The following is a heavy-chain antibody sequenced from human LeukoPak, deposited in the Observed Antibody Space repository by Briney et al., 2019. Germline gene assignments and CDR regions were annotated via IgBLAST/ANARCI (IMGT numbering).Heavy chain of an antibody. CDR3: ASGYYGTRTLAFDF. J-gene: IGHJ4*02. CDR1: GGSIGSYY. V-gene: IGHV4-59*01. Sequence: SETLSLTCTVSGGSIGSYYWSWVRQPPGKGLEWVGYIYYSGSTNYNPSLKSRVTISVDTSKNQFSLKLSSVTAADTAVYYCASGYYGTRTLAFDFWGQGTLVTVSS. D-gene: IGHD4-17*01. CDR2: IYYSGST.